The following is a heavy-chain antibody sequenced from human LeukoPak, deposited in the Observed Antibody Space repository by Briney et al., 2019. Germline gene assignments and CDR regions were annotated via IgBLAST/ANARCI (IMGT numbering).Heavy chain of an antibody. Sequence: SVKVSCKASGGTFSSYAISWVRQAPGQGLEWMGGIIPIFGTANYAQKFQGRVTITADESTSTAYMELSSLRSEDTAVYYCARVVIRVVPAAHDAFDIWGQGTMVTVSS. CDR3: ARVVIRVVPAAHDAFDI. J-gene: IGHJ3*02. CDR2: IIPIFGTA. D-gene: IGHD2-2*01. V-gene: IGHV1-69*01. CDR1: GGTFSSYA.